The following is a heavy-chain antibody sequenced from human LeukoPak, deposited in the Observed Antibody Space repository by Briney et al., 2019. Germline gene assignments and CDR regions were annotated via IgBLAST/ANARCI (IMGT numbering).Heavy chain of an antibody. Sequence: SETLSLTCAVYGGSFSGYYWSWIRQPPGKGLEWIGEINHSGSTNYNPSLKSRVTISVDTSKNQFSLKLSFVTAADTAVYYCARGLQWLSAFDIWGQGTMVTVSS. V-gene: IGHV4-34*01. CDR3: ARGLQWLSAFDI. CDR2: INHSGST. D-gene: IGHD6-19*01. CDR1: GGSFSGYY. J-gene: IGHJ3*02.